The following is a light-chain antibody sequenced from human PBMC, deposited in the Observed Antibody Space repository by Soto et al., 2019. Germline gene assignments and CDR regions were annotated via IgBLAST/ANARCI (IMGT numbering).Light chain of an antibody. CDR3: ADWNDSVNGLL. V-gene: IGLV1-44*01. CDR2: TYD. Sequence: QSVLTQPPSVSGTPGQSITISCSGSSSNIGTYTLNWYQHLPGTAPKLLFSTYDQRPSGVADRFSGSKSGTSASLAISGLKSEVEADYSCADWNDSVNGLLFGGGTKVTVL. J-gene: IGLJ2*01. CDR1: SSNIGTYT.